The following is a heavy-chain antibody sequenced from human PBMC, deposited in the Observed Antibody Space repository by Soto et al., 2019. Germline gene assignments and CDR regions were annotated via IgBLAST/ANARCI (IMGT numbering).Heavy chain of an antibody. CDR3: TLKGLMTTVTTEDWYFDL. D-gene: IGHD4-17*01. J-gene: IGHJ2*01. CDR2: IRSKANSYAT. CDR1: GFTFSGSA. V-gene: IGHV3-73*01. Sequence: GGSLRLSCAASGFTFSGSAMHWVRQASGKGLEWVGRIRSKANSYATAYAASVKGRFTISRDDSKNTAYLQMNSLKTEDTAVYYCTLKGLMTTVTTEDWYFDLWGRGTLVTVSS.